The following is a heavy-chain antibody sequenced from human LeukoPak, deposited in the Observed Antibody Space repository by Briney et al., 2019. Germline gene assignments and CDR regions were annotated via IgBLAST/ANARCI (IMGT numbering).Heavy chain of an antibody. CDR3: ARGSFSGTTIDY. CDR2: IIPIFGTA. CDR1: GCTFSSYA. V-gene: IGHV1-69*05. J-gene: IGHJ4*02. Sequence: SVKLSCKASGCTFSSYAISWVRQAPGQGLEWMGGIIPIFGTANYAQKFQGRVTITTDESTSTAYMELSSLRSEDTAVYYCARGSFSGTTIDYWGQGTLVTVSS. D-gene: IGHD1-7*01.